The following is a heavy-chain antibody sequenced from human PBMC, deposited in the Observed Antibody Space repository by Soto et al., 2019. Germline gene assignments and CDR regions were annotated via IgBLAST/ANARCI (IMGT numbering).Heavy chain of an antibody. J-gene: IGHJ6*03. V-gene: IGHV4-59*01. CDR2: IYYSGST. Sequence: QVQLQESGPGLVKPSETLSLTCTVSGGSISSYYWSWIRQPPGKGLEWIGYIYYSGSTNYNPSLKSPVTISVDTSKSQFSLKLSSVTAADTAVYYCARGYCSSTSCYRGGHYYYYMDVWGKGTTVTVSS. D-gene: IGHD2-2*01. CDR1: GGSISSYY. CDR3: ARGYCSSTSCYRGGHYYYYMDV.